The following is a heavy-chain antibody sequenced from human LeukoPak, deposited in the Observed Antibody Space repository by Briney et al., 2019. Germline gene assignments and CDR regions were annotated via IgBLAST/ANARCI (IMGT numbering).Heavy chain of an antibody. V-gene: IGHV4-31*03. J-gene: IGHJ4*02. CDR3: ARVVVGAAYFDY. Sequence: PSQTLSLTCTVSGGSISSGGYYWSWIRQHPGKGLEWIGYIYYSGSTYYNPSLKSRVTISVDTSKNQFSLKLSSVTAADTAVYYCARVVVGAAYFDYWGQGTLVTVSS. CDR2: IYYSGST. CDR1: GGSISSGGYY. D-gene: IGHD1-26*01.